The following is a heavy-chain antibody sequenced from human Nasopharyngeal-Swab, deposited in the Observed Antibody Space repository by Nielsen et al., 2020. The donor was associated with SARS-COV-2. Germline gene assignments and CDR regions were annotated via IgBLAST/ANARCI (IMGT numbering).Heavy chain of an antibody. J-gene: IGHJ4*02. D-gene: IGHD5-18*01. V-gene: IGHV4-34*01. CDR3: ARVATWGYSYGYGGTHVAHGIYFDY. CDR2: INHSGST. Sequence: WIRQPPGKGLEWIGEINHSGSTNYNPSLKSRVTISVDTSKNQFSLKLSSVTAADTAVYYCARVATWGYSYGYGGTHVAHGIYFDYWGQGTLVTVSS.